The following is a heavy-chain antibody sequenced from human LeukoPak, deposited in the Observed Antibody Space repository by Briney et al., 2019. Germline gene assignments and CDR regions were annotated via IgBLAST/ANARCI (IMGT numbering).Heavy chain of an antibody. CDR1: GYTFNNHA. V-gene: IGHV1-58*02. CDR3: AAEGHEYSNYQTLYGMDV. J-gene: IGHJ6*02. Sequence: SVKVSCKASGYTFNNHAIHWVRQAPGQGLEWIGWIVVGSGNTNYAQKFQERVTITRDMSTSTAYMELSSLRSEDTAVYYCAAEGHEYSNYQTLYGMDVWGQGTTVTVSS. CDR2: IVVGSGNT. D-gene: IGHD4-11*01.